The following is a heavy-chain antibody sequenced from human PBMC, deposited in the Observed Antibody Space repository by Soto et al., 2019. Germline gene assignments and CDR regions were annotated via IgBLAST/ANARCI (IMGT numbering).Heavy chain of an antibody. CDR3: ARDRSGYYQQAPNAFDF. Sequence: PSETLSLTCTVSGGSISSGGYYWSWIRQHPGKGLEWIGYIYYSGSTYYNPSLKSRVTISVDTSKNQFSLKLSSVTAADTAVYYCARDRSGYYQQAPNAFDFWGQGTMVTVSS. D-gene: IGHD3-3*01. CDR2: IYYSGST. CDR1: GGSISSGGYY. J-gene: IGHJ3*01. V-gene: IGHV4-31*03.